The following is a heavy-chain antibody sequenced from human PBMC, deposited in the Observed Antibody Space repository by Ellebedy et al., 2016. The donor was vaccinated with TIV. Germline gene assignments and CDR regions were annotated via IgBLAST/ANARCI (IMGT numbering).Heavy chain of an antibody. Sequence: SETLSLTXTVSGGSISSGGFYWSWIRQFPGKGLEWIGYIYYSGNTDYNPSLKSRVSISGDTSKNQFSLKLSSVTAADTAMYYCARDQNYDTNGRDALDIWGQGIMVTVSS. J-gene: IGHJ3*02. CDR3: ARDQNYDTNGRDALDI. CDR1: GGSISSGGFY. V-gene: IGHV4-31*03. CDR2: IYYSGNT. D-gene: IGHD3-22*01.